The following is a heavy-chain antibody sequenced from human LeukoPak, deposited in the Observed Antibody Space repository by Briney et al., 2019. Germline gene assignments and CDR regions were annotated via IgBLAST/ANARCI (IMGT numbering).Heavy chain of an antibody. CDR1: GFTFGDYA. D-gene: IGHD2/OR15-2a*01. CDR2: IRNKVYGGTA. V-gene: IGHV3-49*04. Sequence: PGRSLRLSCTASGFTFGDYAITWVRQAPGKGLEWVGLIRNKVYGGTAEYAASVKGRFTISREDSKSIAYLQMNSLKIEDTGIYYCIKSTTASGGYWFDPWGQGTLVTVSS. CDR3: IKSTTASGGYWFDP. J-gene: IGHJ5*02.